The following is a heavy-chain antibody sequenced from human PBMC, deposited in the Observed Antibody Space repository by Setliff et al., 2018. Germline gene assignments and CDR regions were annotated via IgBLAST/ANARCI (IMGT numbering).Heavy chain of an antibody. CDR3: AKTPPTDWYFDL. D-gene: IGHD2-15*01. V-gene: IGHV3-30*02. J-gene: IGHJ2*01. CDR2: IWYDGSNK. Sequence: GSLRLSCAVSGVFFSNYAMHWVRQAPDKGLEWVAAIWYDGSNKFYADSVKGRFTISRDTSKNTLDLEMSSLRVEDTAVYYCAKTPPTDWYFDLWGRGTLVTVSS. CDR1: GVFFSNYA.